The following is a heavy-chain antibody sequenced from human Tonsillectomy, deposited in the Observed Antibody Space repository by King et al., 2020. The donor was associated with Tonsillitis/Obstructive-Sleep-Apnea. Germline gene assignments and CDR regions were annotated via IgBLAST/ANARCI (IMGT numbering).Heavy chain of an antibody. V-gene: IGHV4-39*01. D-gene: IGHD6-13*01. CDR3: ARLLYSSSWSHGYYYMDV. CDR1: GGAISSIGHY. J-gene: IGHJ6*03. CDR2: TYYSGST. Sequence: QLQESGPGLVKPSETLSLTCTVSGGAISSIGHYWGWIRQPPGKGLEWIGSTYYSGSTSYNPSLTSRVTISVDTSKNQFSLKVRSVTASDTAVYYGARLLYSSSWSHGYYYMDVWGKGTTVTVSS.